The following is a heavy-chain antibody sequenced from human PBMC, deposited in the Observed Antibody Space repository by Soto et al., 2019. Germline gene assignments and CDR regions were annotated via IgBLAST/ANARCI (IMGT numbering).Heavy chain of an antibody. D-gene: IGHD6-19*01. CDR1: GFTFSSYW. J-gene: IGHJ4*02. Sequence: EVQLVESGGGLVQPGGSLRLSCAASGFTFSSYWMSWVRQAPGKGLEWVANIKQDGSEKYYVDSVKGRFTISRDNAKNSLYLQMNSLRAEDTAVYYCARVFRGIAVALDYWGQGTLVTVSS. V-gene: IGHV3-7*01. CDR2: IKQDGSEK. CDR3: ARVFRGIAVALDY.